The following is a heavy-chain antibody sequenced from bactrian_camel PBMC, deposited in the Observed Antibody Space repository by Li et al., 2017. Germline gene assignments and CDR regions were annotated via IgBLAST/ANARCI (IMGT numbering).Heavy chain of an antibody. CDR1: GFSFSSYW. V-gene: IGHV3S1*01. Sequence: HVQLVESGGGSVQAGGSLRLSCAASGFSFSSYWMYWVRQAPGKGLEWVSGINSGGGRTYYADSVKGRFTISRDNGKNTVYLQMNSLKPEDTAVYYCVRDSSDYLTGVAGYGGQGTQVTV. J-gene: IGHJ6*01. D-gene: IGHD8*01. CDR2: INSGGGRT. CDR3: VRDSSDYLTGVAGY.